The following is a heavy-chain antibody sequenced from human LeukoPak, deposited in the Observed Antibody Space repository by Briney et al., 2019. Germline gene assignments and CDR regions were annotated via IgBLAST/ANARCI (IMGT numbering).Heavy chain of an antibody. Sequence: PGESLKISCKASGYSFTTYWIGWVRQMPGKGLEWMGIIYPADSTAHYSPSFQGQVTISVDKSINTAYLQWSRLKASDTAMYYCARLLSDFDWSIGDWFDPWGQGTLVTVSS. CDR2: IYPADSTA. D-gene: IGHD3-9*01. CDR3: ARLLSDFDWSIGDWFDP. J-gene: IGHJ5*02. CDR1: GYSFTTYW. V-gene: IGHV5-51*01.